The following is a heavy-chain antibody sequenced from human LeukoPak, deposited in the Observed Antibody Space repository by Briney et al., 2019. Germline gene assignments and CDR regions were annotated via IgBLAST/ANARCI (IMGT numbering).Heavy chain of an antibody. J-gene: IGHJ3*02. V-gene: IGHV4-39*07. CDR3: ARVGVEEMATIDAFDI. CDR2: IYYSGST. Sequence: KPSETLSLTCTVSGGSISSSSYYWGWIRQPPGKGLEWIGSIYYSGSTYYNPSLKSRVTISVDTSKNQFSLKLSSVTAADTAVYYCARVGVEEMATIDAFDIWGQGTMVTVSS. CDR1: GGSISSSSYY. D-gene: IGHD5-24*01.